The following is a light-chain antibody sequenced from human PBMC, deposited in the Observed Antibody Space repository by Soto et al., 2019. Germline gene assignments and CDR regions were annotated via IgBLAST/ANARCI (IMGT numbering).Light chain of an antibody. V-gene: IGLV2-14*01. J-gene: IGLJ1*01. CDR2: EVS. CDR1: TSDVGGYNY. Sequence: SGLTQPPAVSGSPGQAITISCTGSTSDVGGYNYVSGDQQHPGKAPKLIIYEVSNRPSGVSDRFSGSNSANTASLNTSGVQGEHEADYYCSSYTSSSTYVFGTGTKGPVL. CDR3: SSYTSSSTYV.